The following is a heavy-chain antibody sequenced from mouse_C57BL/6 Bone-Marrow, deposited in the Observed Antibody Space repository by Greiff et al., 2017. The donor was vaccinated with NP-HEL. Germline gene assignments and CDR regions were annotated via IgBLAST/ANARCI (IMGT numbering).Heavy chain of an antibody. J-gene: IGHJ3*01. CDR1: GYSFTGYY. CDR3: ARELGRESRFAY. V-gene: IGHV1-42*01. CDR2: INPSTGGT. Sequence: EVQLQQSGPELVKPGASVKISCKASGYSFTGYYMNWVKQSPEKSLEWIGEINPSTGGTTYNQKFKAKATLTVDKSSSTAYMQLKSLTSEDSAVYYCARELGRESRFAYWGQGTLVTVSA. D-gene: IGHD4-1*01.